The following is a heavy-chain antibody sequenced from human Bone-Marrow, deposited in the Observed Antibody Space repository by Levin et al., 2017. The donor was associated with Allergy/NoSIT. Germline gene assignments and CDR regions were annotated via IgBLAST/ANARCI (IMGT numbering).Heavy chain of an antibody. CDR1: GFTFSRYS. D-gene: IGHD2-15*01. V-gene: IGHV3-48*01. CDR2: IVGTSTTI. CDR3: GREDSWDGKRAFDY. Sequence: GGSLRLSCAASGFTFSRYSMHWVRQAPGKGLEWISYIVGTSTTIDYADSVKGRVTISRDNAKNALYLQMNSLRAEETAVYYCGREDSWDGKRAFDYWGQGTLVTVSS. J-gene: IGHJ4*02.